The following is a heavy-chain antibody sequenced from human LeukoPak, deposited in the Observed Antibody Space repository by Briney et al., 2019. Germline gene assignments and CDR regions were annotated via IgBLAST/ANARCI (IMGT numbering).Heavy chain of an antibody. V-gene: IGHV3-23*01. D-gene: IGHD3-3*01. Sequence: GGSLSLSCAASGLSFCTFAFRWVRQAPGEGLEWVSSITGDDSRYYADCVKGRFTISRDTSSNKLYLQMNSLRAEDTALYYCAKGHYDFRDYWGQGTLVTVSS. CDR3: AKGHYDFRDY. CDR2: ITGDDSR. CDR1: GLSFCTFA. J-gene: IGHJ4*02.